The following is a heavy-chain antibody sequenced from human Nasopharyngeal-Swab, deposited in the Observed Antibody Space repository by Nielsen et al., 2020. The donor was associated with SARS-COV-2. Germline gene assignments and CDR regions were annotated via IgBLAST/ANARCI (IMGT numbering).Heavy chain of an antibody. CDR1: GFTFSSYG. D-gene: IGHD5-24*01. Sequence: GSLKISCAASGFTFSSYGMHWVRQAPGKGLEWVAVISYDGSNKYYADSVKGRFTISRDNSKNTLYLQMNSLRAEDTAVYYCAKGSWLQLNYYYGMDVWGQGTTVTVSS. CDR3: AKGSWLQLNYYYGMDV. V-gene: IGHV3-30*18. CDR2: ISYDGSNK. J-gene: IGHJ6*02.